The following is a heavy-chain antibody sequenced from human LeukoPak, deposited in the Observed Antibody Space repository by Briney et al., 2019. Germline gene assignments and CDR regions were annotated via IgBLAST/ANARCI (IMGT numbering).Heavy chain of an antibody. D-gene: IGHD3-10*01. Sequence: ASVKVSCKASGYTFTSHDINWVRQAPGQGLEWMGWMNPNSGNTGYAQTFQGRVTMTRNTSISTAYMELSSLRSEDTAVYFCARAGFGRADAFDIWGQGTMVTVSS. CDR2: MNPNSGNT. CDR1: GYTFTSHD. J-gene: IGHJ3*02. V-gene: IGHV1-8*01. CDR3: ARAGFGRADAFDI.